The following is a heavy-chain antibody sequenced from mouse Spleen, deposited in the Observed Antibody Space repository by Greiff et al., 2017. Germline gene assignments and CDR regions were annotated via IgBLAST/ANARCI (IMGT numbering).Heavy chain of an antibody. V-gene: IGHV5-12-2*01. D-gene: IGHD4-1*01. Sequence: EVMLVESGGGLVQPGGSLKLSCAASGFTFSSYTMSWVRQTPEKRLEWVAYISNGGGSTYYPDTVKGRFTISRDNAKNTLYLQMSSLKSEDTAMYYCASSNPWFAYWGQGTLVTVSA. J-gene: IGHJ3*01. CDR1: GFTFSSYT. CDR2: ISNGGGST. CDR3: ASSNPWFAY.